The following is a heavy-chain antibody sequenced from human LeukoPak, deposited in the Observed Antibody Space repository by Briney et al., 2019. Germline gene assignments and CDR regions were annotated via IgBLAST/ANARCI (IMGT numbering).Heavy chain of an antibody. CDR1: GYSISSGYY. CDR3: AIGYSSGLYDAFDI. V-gene: IGHV4-38-2*01. CDR2: IYHSGST. J-gene: IGHJ3*02. Sequence: SETLSLTCAGSGYSISSGYYWGWIRQPPGKGLEWIGSIYHSGSTYYNPSLKSRVTISVDTSKNQFSLKLSSVNAADTAVYYCAIGYSSGLYDAFDIWGQGTMVTVPS. D-gene: IGHD6-19*01.